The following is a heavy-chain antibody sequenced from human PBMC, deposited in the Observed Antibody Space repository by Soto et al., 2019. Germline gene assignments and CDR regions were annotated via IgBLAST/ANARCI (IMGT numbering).Heavy chain of an antibody. V-gene: IGHV3-30*03. CDR2: ISYDGSNK. Sequence: PGGSLRLSCAASGFTFSSYGMHWVRQAPGKGLEWVAVISYDGSNKYYADSVKGRFTISRDNSKNTLYLQMNSLRAEDTAVYYCATSERTPFDYWGQGTLVTVSS. CDR1: GFTFSSYG. CDR3: ATSERTPFDY. J-gene: IGHJ4*02.